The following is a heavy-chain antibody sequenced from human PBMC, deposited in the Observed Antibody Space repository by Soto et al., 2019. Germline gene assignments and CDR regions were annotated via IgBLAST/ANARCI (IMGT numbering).Heavy chain of an antibody. CDR2: INAGNGNT. Sequence: QVQLVQSGAEVKKPGVSVKVSCKASGYTFTSYAMHWVRQAPGQRLEWMGWINAGNGNTKYSQKFQGRVTITRDTSASTAYMELSSLRSEDTAVYYCARDAAARYYYGMDVWGQGTTVTVSS. CDR3: ARDAAARYYYGMDV. D-gene: IGHD6-6*01. V-gene: IGHV1-3*01. J-gene: IGHJ6*02. CDR1: GYTFTSYA.